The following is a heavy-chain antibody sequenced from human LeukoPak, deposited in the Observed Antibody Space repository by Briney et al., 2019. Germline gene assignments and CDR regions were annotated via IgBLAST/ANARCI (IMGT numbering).Heavy chain of an antibody. Sequence: ASVKVSCKASGYTFPSYFMHWVRQPPGQGLGWMGIINPTGGSTTYAQRFQGRVTMTRDTSTSTVYMELSSLRSDDTAVYYCARTAARRFDYWGQGTLVTVSS. J-gene: IGHJ4*02. CDR2: INPTGGST. CDR1: GYTFPSYF. CDR3: ARTAARRFDY. D-gene: IGHD6-6*01. V-gene: IGHV1-46*01.